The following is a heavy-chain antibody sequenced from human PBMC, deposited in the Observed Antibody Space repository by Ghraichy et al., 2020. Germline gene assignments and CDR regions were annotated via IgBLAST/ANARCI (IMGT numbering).Heavy chain of an antibody. CDR1: GFTFSSYA. CDR2: ITGGGVST. CDR3: AKSSAPPYSASIQH. Sequence: GSLRLSCAASGFTFSSYAMNWVRQAPGKGLELVSTITGGGVSTYYADSVKGRFTISRDNSKNTLYLQMNSLRAEDTAVYYCAKSSAPPYSASIQHWGQGTLVTVSS. D-gene: IGHD1-26*01. V-gene: IGHV3-23*01. J-gene: IGHJ1*01.